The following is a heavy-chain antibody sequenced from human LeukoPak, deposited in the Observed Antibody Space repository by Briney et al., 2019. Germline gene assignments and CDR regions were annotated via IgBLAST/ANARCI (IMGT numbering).Heavy chain of an antibody. D-gene: IGHD5-18*01. CDR1: GFTFDDYA. CDR2: ISWDGGST. V-gene: IGHV3-43D*03. Sequence: GGSLRLSCAASGFTFDDYAMHWVRQAPGKGLEWVSLISWDGGSTYYADSVKGRFTISRDNSKNSLYLQMNSLRAEDTALYYCAKAGLDTAMADYYYYYMDVWGKGTTITISS. CDR3: AKAGLDTAMADYYYYYMDV. J-gene: IGHJ6*03.